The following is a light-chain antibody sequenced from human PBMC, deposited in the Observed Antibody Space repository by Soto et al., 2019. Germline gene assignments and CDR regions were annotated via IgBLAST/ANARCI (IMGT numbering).Light chain of an antibody. CDR3: CSYAGLNPLI. CDR1: SSDVGSYNL. V-gene: IGLV2-23*01. J-gene: IGLJ2*01. CDR2: EGN. Sequence: QSALTQPASVSGSPGQSITISCTGTSSDVGSYNLVSWYQQHPGKAPKLIIYEGNKRPSGVSNRFSGSKSGNTASLTISGVQAEDEADYYCCSYAGLNPLIIGGGTKITVL.